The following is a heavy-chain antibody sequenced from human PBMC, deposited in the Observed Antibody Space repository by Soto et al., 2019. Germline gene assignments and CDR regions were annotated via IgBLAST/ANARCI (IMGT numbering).Heavy chain of an antibody. J-gene: IGHJ4*02. D-gene: IGHD2-8*02. V-gene: IGHV1-8*01. CDR2: MNPNSGTT. Sequence: QVQLVQSGAEVKKPGASVKVSCKASGYTFTSYDFNWVRQATGQGLEWLGWMNPNSGTTGYAQRFQGRVTMTGKTARRTAYMELSSLRSEDTAMYYCARVACTGGRGYYEYLGQGTLVTVSS. CDR1: GYTFTSYD. CDR3: ARVACTGGRGYYEY.